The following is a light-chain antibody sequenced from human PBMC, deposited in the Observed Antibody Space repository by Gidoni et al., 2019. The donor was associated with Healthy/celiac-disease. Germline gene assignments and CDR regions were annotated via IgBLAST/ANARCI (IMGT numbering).Light chain of an antibody. Sequence: QSVRTRPPSVSGAPGQRVTISCTGSSSTIGAGYVVPWYQQLPGTAPKLLIYGNSNRPSGFPVRFAGSKSGTSASLAITGLRAEDGADYYCQSYDSSLSGPNWVFGGGNKLTVL. CDR3: QSYDSSLSGPNWV. CDR1: SSTIGAGYV. V-gene: IGLV1-40*01. J-gene: IGLJ3*02. CDR2: GNS.